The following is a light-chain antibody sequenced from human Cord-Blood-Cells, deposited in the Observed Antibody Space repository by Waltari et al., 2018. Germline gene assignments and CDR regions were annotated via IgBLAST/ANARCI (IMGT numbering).Light chain of an antibody. J-gene: IGLJ3*02. V-gene: IGLV2-14*01. CDR3: SSYTSSSTWV. Sequence: QSALTQPASVSGSPGPSITISCTRTSSDVGGYNYVSWYQQHPGKAPKLMIYDVSKQPSGVSNRFSGSKSGNTASLTISGLQAEDEADYYCSSYTSSSTWVFGGGTKLTVL. CDR1: SSDVGGYNY. CDR2: DVS.